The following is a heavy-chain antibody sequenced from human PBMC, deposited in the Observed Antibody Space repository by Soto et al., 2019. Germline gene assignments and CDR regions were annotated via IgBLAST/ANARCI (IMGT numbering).Heavy chain of an antibody. CDR3: ARDGGHDYGDYGGY. CDR1: GGSFSGYY. Sequence: QVQLQQWGAGLLKPSETLSLTCAVYGGSFSGYYWSWIRQPPGKGLEWIGEINHSGSTNYNPSRRSRVTISVDSSKNQFSLKLSSVTAADTAVYYCARDGGHDYGDYGGYWGQGTLVTVSS. D-gene: IGHD4-17*01. J-gene: IGHJ4*02. V-gene: IGHV4-34*01. CDR2: INHSGST.